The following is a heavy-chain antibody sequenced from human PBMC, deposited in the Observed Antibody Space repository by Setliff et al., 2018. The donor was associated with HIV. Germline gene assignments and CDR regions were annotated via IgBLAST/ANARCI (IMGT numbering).Heavy chain of an antibody. CDR2: ISVYNGQT. V-gene: IGHV1-18*01. J-gene: IGHJ2*01. CDR1: GYSFTTYG. CDR3: ARGHHFYWYFDL. Sequence: GASVKVSCKASGYSFTTYGISWVRQAPGQGLEWVGWISVYNGQTLYAQKVQDRITVTMDIPKDTAYMGLRGLTPDDTAVYYCARGHHFYWYFDLWGPGTLVTVSS.